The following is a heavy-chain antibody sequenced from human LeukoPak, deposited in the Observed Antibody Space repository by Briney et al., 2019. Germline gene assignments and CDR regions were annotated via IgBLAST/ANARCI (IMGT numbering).Heavy chain of an antibody. CDR2: ISSSGSTI. Sequence: GGSLRLSCAASGFTFSSYEMNWVRQAPGKGLEWVSYISSSGSTIYYADSVKGRFTISRDNAKNSLYLQMNSQRAEDTAVYYCARKYCSSTSCLFDNWGQGTLVTVSS. J-gene: IGHJ4*02. D-gene: IGHD2-2*01. CDR3: ARKYCSSTSCLFDN. CDR1: GFTFSSYE. V-gene: IGHV3-48*03.